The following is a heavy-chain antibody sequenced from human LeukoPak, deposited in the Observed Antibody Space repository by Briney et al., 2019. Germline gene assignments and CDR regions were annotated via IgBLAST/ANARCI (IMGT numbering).Heavy chain of an antibody. V-gene: IGHV3-66*02. CDR1: GFTFSSYA. CDR3: VRSKAFDY. CDR2: IYSGGNT. Sequence: GGSLRLSCEASGFTFSSYAIRWVRQAPGTGLEWVSVIYSGGNTYYADSVKGRFSISRDSSKNTLYLQMSSLRAEDTAVYYCVRSKAFDYWGQGTLVTVSS. J-gene: IGHJ4*02. D-gene: IGHD4-11*01.